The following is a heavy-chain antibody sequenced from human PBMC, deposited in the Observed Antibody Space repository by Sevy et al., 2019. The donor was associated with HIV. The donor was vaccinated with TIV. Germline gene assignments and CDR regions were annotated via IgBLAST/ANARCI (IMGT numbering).Heavy chain of an antibody. CDR2: INPNSGGT. CDR3: ARGRRDGYNSGPLIFDY. Sequence: ASVKVSCKASGYTFTGYYMHWVRQAPGQGLEWMGWINPNSGGTNYAQKFQGRVTMTRDTSISTAYMELSRLRSDDTAVYYCARGRRDGYNSGPLIFDYWGQGTLVTVSS. D-gene: IGHD5-12*01. CDR1: GYTFTGYY. J-gene: IGHJ4*02. V-gene: IGHV1-2*02.